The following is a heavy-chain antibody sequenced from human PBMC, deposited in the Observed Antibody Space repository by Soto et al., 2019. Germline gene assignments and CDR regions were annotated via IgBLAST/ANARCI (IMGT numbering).Heavy chain of an antibody. J-gene: IGHJ3*02. CDR1: GFTFSSYG. D-gene: IGHD2-15*01. V-gene: IGHV3-33*01. Sequence: PGGSLRLSCAASGFTFSSYGMHWVRQAPGKGLEWVAVIWYDGSNKYYADSVKGRFTISRDNSKNTLYLQMNSLRAEDTAVYYCASAYCSGGSCYEAFDIWGQGTMVTVSS. CDR2: IWYDGSNK. CDR3: ASAYCSGGSCYEAFDI.